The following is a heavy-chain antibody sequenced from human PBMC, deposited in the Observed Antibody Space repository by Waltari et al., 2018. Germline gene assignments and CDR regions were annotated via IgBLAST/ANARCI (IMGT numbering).Heavy chain of an antibody. CDR1: GYTFASYD. Sequence: QVHLAQSGAEVRKPGASVKVSCKASGYTFASYDIHWVRQATGQGLEWMGWMNPKSGNSGYGQKFQGRVTLTRNTSITTAYMEVSSLRSEDTALYYCARGRGFLESLMYWGQGTLVTVSS. CDR3: ARGRGFLESLMY. D-gene: IGHD3-3*01. V-gene: IGHV1-8*03. CDR2: MNPKSGNS. J-gene: IGHJ4*02.